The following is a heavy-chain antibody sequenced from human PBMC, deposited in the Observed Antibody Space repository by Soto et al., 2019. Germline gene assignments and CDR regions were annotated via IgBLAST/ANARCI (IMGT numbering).Heavy chain of an antibody. D-gene: IGHD3-22*01. V-gene: IGHV1-8*01. CDR2: MNPNSANT. Sequence: GASVKVSCKASGYRYTSYDINWVRQATGQGLEWMGWMNPNSANTGYAQKFQGRFTISRDNSKNTLYLQMNSLRAEDTAVYYCAKDGGFITMIVVVPYYYGMDVWGQGTTVTVSS. J-gene: IGHJ6*02. CDR3: AKDGGFITMIVVVPYYYGMDV. CDR1: GYRYTSYD.